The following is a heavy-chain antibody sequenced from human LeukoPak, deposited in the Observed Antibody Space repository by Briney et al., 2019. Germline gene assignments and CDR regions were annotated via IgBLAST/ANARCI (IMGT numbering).Heavy chain of an antibody. D-gene: IGHD6-25*01. J-gene: IGHJ5*02. CDR2: ISAYNGNT. V-gene: IGHV1-18*01. Sequence: ASVKVSCKASGYTFTSYGISWVRQAPGQVLGWMGWISAYNGNTNYAQKLQGRVTMTTDTSTSTAYMELRSLRSDDTAVYYCARDSPFMSRGPPENWLDPWGQGTLVTVSS. CDR1: GYTFTSYG. CDR3: ARDSPFMSRGPPENWLDP.